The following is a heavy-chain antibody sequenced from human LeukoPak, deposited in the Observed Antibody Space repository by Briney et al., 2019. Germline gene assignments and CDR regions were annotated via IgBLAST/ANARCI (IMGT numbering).Heavy chain of an antibody. V-gene: IGHV3-7*04. CDR2: INHNGNVN. Sequence: GGSLRLSCAASGFTFISYWMNWDRQAPGKGLEWVASINHNGNVNYYMDSVKGRFTISRDNAKNSLYLQMRNLRAEDTAVYFCARGGGLDVWGQGATVTVSS. CDR3: ARGGGLDV. CDR1: GFTFISYW. J-gene: IGHJ6*02.